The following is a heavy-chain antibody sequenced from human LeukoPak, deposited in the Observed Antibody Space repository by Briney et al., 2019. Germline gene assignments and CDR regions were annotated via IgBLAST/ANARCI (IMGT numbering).Heavy chain of an antibody. CDR2: IIPIFGTA. J-gene: IGHJ4*02. D-gene: IGHD2-2*01. CDR1: GGTFSSYA. Sequence: SVKVSCKASGGTFSSYAISWVRQAPGQGLEWMGGIIPIFGTANYAQKFQGRVTITADESTSTAYMELSSLRSEDTAVYYCARDWRGSVLPAANHHPPFDYWGQGTLVTVSS. CDR3: ARDWRGSVLPAANHHPPFDY. V-gene: IGHV1-69*13.